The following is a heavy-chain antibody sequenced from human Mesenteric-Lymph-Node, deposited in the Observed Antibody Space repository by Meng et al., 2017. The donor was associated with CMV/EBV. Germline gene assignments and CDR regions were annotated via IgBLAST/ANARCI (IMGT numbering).Heavy chain of an antibody. Sequence: GESLKISCAASGFTFSSYAMNWARQAPGKGLEWVSAITGGGGTTYYADSVKGRFTISRDNSRNTLYLQMNSLRAEDTAVYYCAKDPQFRFGELSWVGWGQGTLVTVSS. D-gene: IGHD3-10*01. CDR1: GFTFSSYA. CDR3: AKDPQFRFGELSWVG. CDR2: ITGGGGTT. V-gene: IGHV3-23*01. J-gene: IGHJ4*02.